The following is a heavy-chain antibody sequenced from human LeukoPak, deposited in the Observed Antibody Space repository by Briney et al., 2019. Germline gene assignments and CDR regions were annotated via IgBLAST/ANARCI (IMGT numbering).Heavy chain of an antibody. D-gene: IGHD2-8*02. CDR1: GYTFTNYY. Sequence: ASVKVSCKASGYTFTNYYMHWVRQAPGQGLEWMGLINPAGTSTNYAQKFRGRVTMTRDTSTTTVYMELSSLRSEDTAVYYCAREESGGYFDYWGQGTLVTVSS. J-gene: IGHJ4*02. CDR3: AREESGGYFDY. V-gene: IGHV1-46*01. CDR2: INPAGTST.